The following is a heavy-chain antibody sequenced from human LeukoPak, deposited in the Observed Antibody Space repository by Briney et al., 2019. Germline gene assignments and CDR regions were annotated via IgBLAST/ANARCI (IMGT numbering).Heavy chain of an antibody. CDR1: GYTFTGYY. Sequence: ASVKVSCKASGYTFTGYYMHWVRQAPGQGLEWMGWINPNSGGTNYAQKFQGWVTMTRDTSISTAYMELSRLRSEDTAVYYCARVVDCSGGSCYSGVRYWGQGTLVTVSS. J-gene: IGHJ4*02. V-gene: IGHV1-2*04. CDR2: INPNSGGT. D-gene: IGHD2-15*01. CDR3: ARVVDCSGGSCYSGVRY.